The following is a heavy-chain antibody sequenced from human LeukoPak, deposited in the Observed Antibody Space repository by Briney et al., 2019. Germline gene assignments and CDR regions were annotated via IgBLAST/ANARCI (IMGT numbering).Heavy chain of an antibody. CDR1: GFTLSSYG. CDR2: IRYDGSNK. J-gene: IGHJ4*02. CDR3: AKDLVGSWGPDY. V-gene: IGHV3-30*02. Sequence: GGSLRLSRAAFGFTLSSYGMHWVRQAPGKGLEWVAFIRYDGSNKDYAESVKGRFTISRDNSMNTMYLQMNSLRVDDTAIYYCAKDLVGSWGPDYWGQGTLVTVSS. D-gene: IGHD2-2*01.